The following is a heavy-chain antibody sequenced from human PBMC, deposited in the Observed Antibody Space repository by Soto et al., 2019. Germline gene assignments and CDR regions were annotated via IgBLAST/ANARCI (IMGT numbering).Heavy chain of an antibody. Sequence: GGSLRLSCAASGFTFSSYGMHWVRQAPGKGLEWVAVISYDGSNKYYADSVKGRFTISRDNSKNTLYLQMNSLRAEDTAMYYCAKEVIAAHYYYYYGMDVWGQGTTVTVSS. CDR1: GFTFSSYG. J-gene: IGHJ6*02. D-gene: IGHD6-13*01. V-gene: IGHV3-30*18. CDR3: AKEVIAAHYYYYYGMDV. CDR2: ISYDGSNK.